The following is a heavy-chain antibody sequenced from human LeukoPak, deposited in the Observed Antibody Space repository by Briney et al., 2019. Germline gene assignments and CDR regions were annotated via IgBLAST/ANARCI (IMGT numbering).Heavy chain of an antibody. CDR3: ARGYYDSSGYWSVYWFDP. V-gene: IGHV4-59*01. CDR1: GGSISSYY. D-gene: IGHD3-22*01. CDR2: IYYSGST. J-gene: IGHJ5*02. Sequence: PSETLSLTCTVSGGSISSYYWSWIRQPPGKGLEWIGYIYYSGSTNYNPSLKSRVTISVDTSKNQFSLKLSSVTAADTAVYYCARGYYDSSGYWSVYWFDPWGQGTLVTVSS.